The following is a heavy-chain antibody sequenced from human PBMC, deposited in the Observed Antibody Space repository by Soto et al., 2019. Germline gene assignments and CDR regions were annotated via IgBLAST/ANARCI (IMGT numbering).Heavy chain of an antibody. CDR1: GGSISSYY. CDR2: TYYSGST. V-gene: IGHV4-59*01. J-gene: IGHJ4*02. CDR3: ARGTVAAAGPLFGY. Sequence: PSETLSLTCTVSGGSISSYYWSLIRQPPGNGLECIGYTYYSGSTNYNPSLKSRVTISVDTSKNQFSLKLSSVTAADTAVYYCARGTVAAAGPLFGYWGQGTLVTVSS. D-gene: IGHD6-13*01.